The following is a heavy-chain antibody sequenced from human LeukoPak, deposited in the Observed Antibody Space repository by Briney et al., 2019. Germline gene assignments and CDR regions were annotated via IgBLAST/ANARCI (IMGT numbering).Heavy chain of an antibody. Sequence: GSLRLSCAASGFTFSSYGMHWVRQAPGKGLEWVSAISGSGGSTYYADSVKGRFTISRDNSKNTLYLQMNSLRAEDTAVYYCAKAGTEVRGVISYYYYYMDVWGKGTTVTVSS. CDR3: AKAGTEVRGVISYYYYYMDV. D-gene: IGHD3-10*01. V-gene: IGHV3-23*01. CDR1: GFTFSSYG. J-gene: IGHJ6*03. CDR2: ISGSGGST.